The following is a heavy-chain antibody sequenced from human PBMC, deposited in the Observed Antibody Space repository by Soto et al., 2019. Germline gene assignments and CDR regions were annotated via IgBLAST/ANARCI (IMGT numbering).Heavy chain of an antibody. CDR1: GFTFSTYA. D-gene: IGHD6-6*01. CDR2: ISGTGGST. Sequence: EVQLLESGGGLVQPGGSLRLSCAASGFTFSTYAMSWVRQAPGKGLEWVSAISGTGGSTYYADSVKGRFTISRDNSKNTLYLQMNSLRAEYTAVYYCAKNWDTTSSSSSHWGQGALVTVSS. V-gene: IGHV3-23*01. CDR3: AKNWDTTSSSSSH. J-gene: IGHJ4*02.